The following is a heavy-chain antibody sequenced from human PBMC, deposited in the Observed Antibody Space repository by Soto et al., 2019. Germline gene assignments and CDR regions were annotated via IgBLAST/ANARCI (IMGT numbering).Heavy chain of an antibody. CDR2: IYYSGST. Sequence: LSPTCTVSGGSISSYYWSWIRQPPGKGLEWIGYIYYSGSTNYNPSLKSRVTISVDTSKNQFSLKLSSVTAADTAVYYCARGRVTAGPFDYWGQGTLVTVSS. CDR1: GGSISSYY. CDR3: ARGRVTAGPFDY. V-gene: IGHV4-59*01. D-gene: IGHD6-13*01. J-gene: IGHJ4*02.